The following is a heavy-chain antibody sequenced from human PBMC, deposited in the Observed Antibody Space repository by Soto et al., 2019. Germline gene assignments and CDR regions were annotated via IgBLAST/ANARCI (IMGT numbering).Heavy chain of an antibody. Sequence: QLVESGGGLVQPGGSLRLSCAASGFTFSSYCMHWVRQAPGKGLVWVSRINSDGSVTSYADSVKGRFTISRDNAKNTLYLQMTSLRAEDTAVYFCARCRYSAFDPAKNYWGQVALVTVAS. J-gene: IGHJ4*02. CDR1: GFTFSSYC. CDR2: INSDGSVT. D-gene: IGHD5-12*01. V-gene: IGHV3-74*01. CDR3: ARCRYSAFDPAKNY.